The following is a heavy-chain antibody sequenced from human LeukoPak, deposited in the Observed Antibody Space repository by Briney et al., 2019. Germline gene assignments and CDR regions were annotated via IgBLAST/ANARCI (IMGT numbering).Heavy chain of an antibody. CDR1: GYTLTELS. CDR3: ATMTTDLKNCGGDCYHFDY. Sequence: ASVKVSCTVSGYTLTELSMHWVRQAPGKGLEWMGGFDPKDGETIYAQKFQGRVIMTEDTSTDTAYMELSSLRSEDTAVYYCATMTTDLKNCGGDCYHFDYWGQGTLVTVSS. V-gene: IGHV1-24*01. CDR2: FDPKDGET. J-gene: IGHJ4*02. D-gene: IGHD2-21*02.